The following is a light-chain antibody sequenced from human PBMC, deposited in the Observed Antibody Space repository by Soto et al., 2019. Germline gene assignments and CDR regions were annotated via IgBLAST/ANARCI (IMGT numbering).Light chain of an antibody. V-gene: IGKV1-5*01. CDR2: DGT. Sequence: DIQMTQSPSTLSASVGDRVTITCWASQSIWSWLAWHQQKPGKAPKLLIYDGTYLESGVPSRFSGSGSGTEFTLTISSLQPDDSATYYCQQYESHSETFGQGTKVDIK. CDR3: QQYESHSET. J-gene: IGKJ1*01. CDR1: QSIWSW.